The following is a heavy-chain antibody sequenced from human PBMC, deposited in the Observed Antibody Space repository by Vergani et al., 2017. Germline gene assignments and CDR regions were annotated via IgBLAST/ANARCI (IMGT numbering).Heavy chain of an antibody. CDR3: ARVGWGDRSYFDY. CDR2: INAGNGNT. J-gene: IGHJ4*02. CDR1: GYTFTSYA. V-gene: IGHV1-3*01. Sequence: QVQLVQSGAEVKKPGASVKVSCKASGYTFTSYAMHWVRQAPGQRLEWMGWINAGNGNTKYSQKFQGRVTITRDTSASTAYMELSSLRSEDTAVYYCARVGWGDRSYFDYWGQGTLVTVSS. D-gene: IGHD2-21*01.